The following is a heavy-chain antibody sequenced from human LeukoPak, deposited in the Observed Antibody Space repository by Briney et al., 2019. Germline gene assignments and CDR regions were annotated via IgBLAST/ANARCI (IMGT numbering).Heavy chain of an antibody. CDR3: ARGYSSSTRNWFDP. CDR1: GYTFTSYY. V-gene: IGHV1-69*06. J-gene: IGHJ5*02. D-gene: IGHD6-13*01. Sequence: GASVKVSCKASGYTFTSYYMHWVRQAPGQGLEWMGGIIPIFGTANYAQKFQGRVTITADKSTSTAYMELSSLRSEDTAVYYCARGYSSSTRNWFDPWGQGTLVTVSS. CDR2: IIPIFGTA.